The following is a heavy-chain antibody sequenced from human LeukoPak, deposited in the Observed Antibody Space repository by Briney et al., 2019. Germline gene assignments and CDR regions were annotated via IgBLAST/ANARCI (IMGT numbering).Heavy chain of an antibody. D-gene: IGHD3-22*01. CDR2: INHRGST. Sequence: SETLSLTCAVYGGSFSGYYWSWFRQPPVKGLEWIGEINHRGSTNYNPSLKSRVTISVDTSKNQFSLKLSSVTAADTAVYYCARGLSDDSSGYYLYYFDYWGQGTLVTVSS. CDR1: GGSFSGYY. CDR3: ARGLSDDSSGYYLYYFDY. V-gene: IGHV4-34*01. J-gene: IGHJ4*02.